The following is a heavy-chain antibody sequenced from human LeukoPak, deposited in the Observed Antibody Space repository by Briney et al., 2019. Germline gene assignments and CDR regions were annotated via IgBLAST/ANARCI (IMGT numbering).Heavy chain of an antibody. D-gene: IGHD2-21*02. Sequence: PGGSLRLSCAASRFTLGSYWMHWVRQAPGKGLVWVSRINTDGSSTSYADSVKGRFNISRDNAKNTLYLQMNSLRAEDMAVYYCARAASCGGDCSSSYLQHWGQGTLVTVSS. CDR2: INTDGSST. J-gene: IGHJ1*01. V-gene: IGHV3-74*01. CDR1: RFTLGSYW. CDR3: ARAASCGGDCSSSYLQH.